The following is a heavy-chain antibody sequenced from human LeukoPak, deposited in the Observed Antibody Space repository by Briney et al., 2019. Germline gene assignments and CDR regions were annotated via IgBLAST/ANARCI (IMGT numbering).Heavy chain of an antibody. CDR1: GYTFTSYD. V-gene: IGHV1-2*02. D-gene: IGHD1-14*01. CDR3: ARVTRNRPSRTYNWFDP. J-gene: IGHJ5*02. Sequence: ASVKVSCKASGYTFTSYDINWVRQATGQGLEWMGWMNPNSGGTNYAQKFQGRVTMTRDTSISTAYMELSRLRSDDTAVYYCARVTRNRPSRTYNWFDPWGQGTLVTVSS. CDR2: MNPNSGGT.